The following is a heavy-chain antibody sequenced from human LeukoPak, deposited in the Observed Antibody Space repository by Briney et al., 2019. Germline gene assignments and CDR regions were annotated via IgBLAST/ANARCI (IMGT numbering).Heavy chain of an antibody. CDR3: ARVRIEQQPYDY. V-gene: IGHV1-18*01. J-gene: IGHJ4*02. Sequence: ASVKVSCKASGYTFSSYGISWVRQAPGQGLEWMGWISAYNGNTNYAQKLQGRVTMTTDTSTSTAYMELRSLRSDDTAVYYCARVRIEQQPYDYWGQGTLVTVSS. D-gene: IGHD6-13*01. CDR1: GYTFSSYG. CDR2: ISAYNGNT.